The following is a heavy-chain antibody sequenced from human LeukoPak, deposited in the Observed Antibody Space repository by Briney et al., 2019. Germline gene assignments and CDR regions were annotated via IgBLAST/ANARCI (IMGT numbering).Heavy chain of an antibody. CDR2: INPNSGGT. CDR1: GYTFTGYY. V-gene: IGHV1-2*04. J-gene: IGHJ6*02. Sequence: GASVKVSCKASGYTFTGYYMHWVRQAPGQGLEWMGWINPNSGGTNYAQKFQGWVTMTRDTSISTAYMELSRLRSDDTAVYYCARVTAAEDYYYGMDVWGQGTTVTVSS. D-gene: IGHD6-13*01. CDR3: ARVTAAEDYYYGMDV.